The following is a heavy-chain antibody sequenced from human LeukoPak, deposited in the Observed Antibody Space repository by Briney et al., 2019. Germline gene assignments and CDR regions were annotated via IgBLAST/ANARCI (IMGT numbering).Heavy chain of an antibody. CDR1: GGSISSGGYY. CDR2: IYYSAIT. CDR3: ARGGYYYDNSGYATFDY. V-gene: IGHV4-31*03. D-gene: IGHD3-22*01. J-gene: IGHJ4*02. Sequence: SETLSLTCSVSGGSISSGGYYWSWIRQHPGKGLEWIGYIYYSAITNYNPSLKSRVTISVDTSKNQFSLKLSSVTAADTAVYYCARGGYYYDNSGYATFDYWGQGTLVTVSS.